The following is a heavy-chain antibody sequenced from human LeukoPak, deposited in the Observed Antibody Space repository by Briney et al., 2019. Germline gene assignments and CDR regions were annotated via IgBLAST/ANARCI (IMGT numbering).Heavy chain of an antibody. D-gene: IGHD2-15*01. CDR2: INHSGST. Sequence: PSETLSFTCAVYGGSFSGYYWSWIRQPPGKGLEWIGEINHSGSTNYNPSLKSRVTISVDTSKNQFSLKLSSVTAADTAVYYCARVRDWWYQPPGRWLDPWGQGTLVTVSS. CDR1: GGSFSGYY. CDR3: ARVRDWWYQPPGRWLDP. J-gene: IGHJ5*02. V-gene: IGHV4-34*01.